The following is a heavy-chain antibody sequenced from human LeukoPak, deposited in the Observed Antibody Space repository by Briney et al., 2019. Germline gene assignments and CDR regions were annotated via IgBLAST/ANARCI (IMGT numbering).Heavy chain of an antibody. D-gene: IGHD6-19*01. Sequence: PSETLSLTCAVYGGSFSGYYWSWIRQPPGKGLEWIGEINHSGSTNYNPSLKSRVTISVDTSKNQFSLKLSSVTAADTAVYYRARDCSRYSSGWYVYYYGMDVWGQGTTVTVSS. CDR2: INHSGST. CDR3: ARDCSRYSSGWYVYYYGMDV. V-gene: IGHV4-34*01. CDR1: GGSFSGYY. J-gene: IGHJ6*02.